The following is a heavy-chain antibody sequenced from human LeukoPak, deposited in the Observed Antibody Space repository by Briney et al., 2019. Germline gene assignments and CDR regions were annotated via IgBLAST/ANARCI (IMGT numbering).Heavy chain of an antibody. CDR3: ARLRWLPKSDAFDI. J-gene: IGHJ3*02. CDR1: GFSFSNYW. V-gene: IGHV3-7*01. D-gene: IGHD5-24*01. CDR2: IKQDGSEK. Sequence: PGGSLRLSCAASGFSFSNYWMTWVRQAPGKGLEWVANIKQDGSEKYYVDFVKGRFTISRDNAKNSLYLQMNSLRAEDTAVYYCARLRWLPKSDAFDIWGQGTMVTVS.